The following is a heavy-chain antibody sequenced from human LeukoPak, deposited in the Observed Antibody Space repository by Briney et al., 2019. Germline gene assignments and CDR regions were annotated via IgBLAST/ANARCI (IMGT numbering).Heavy chain of an antibody. J-gene: IGHJ4*02. CDR1: GFTFTTYS. CDR2: ISNSGGST. D-gene: IGHD6-13*01. V-gene: IGHV3-23*01. CDR3: ARVKGGIAAAGNYFDY. Sequence: PGGSLRLSCAASGFTFTTYSMNWVRQAPGKGLEWVSVISNSGGSTYYADSVKGRFTISRDNSKNTLHLQMNSLRTEDTAVYYCARVKGGIAAAGNYFDYWGQGTLVTVSS.